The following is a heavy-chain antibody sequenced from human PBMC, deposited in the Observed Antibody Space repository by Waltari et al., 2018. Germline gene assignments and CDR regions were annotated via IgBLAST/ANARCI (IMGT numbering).Heavy chain of an antibody. CDR3: ARALVRGVPQI. D-gene: IGHD3-10*01. V-gene: IGHV3-11*01. CDR2: ISSSGSTI. Sequence: QVQLVDSGGGLVKPGGSLSLSCAASGFTFIAYYMSWLRQAPGKGLEWVSYISSSGSTIYYADSVKGRFTISRYNAKNSLYLQMNSLRAEDTAVYYCARALVRGVPQIWGQGTMVTVSS. J-gene: IGHJ3*02. CDR1: GFTFIAYY.